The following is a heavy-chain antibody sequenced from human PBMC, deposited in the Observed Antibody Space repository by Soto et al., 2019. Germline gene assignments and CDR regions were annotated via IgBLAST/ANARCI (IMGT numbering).Heavy chain of an antibody. V-gene: IGHV1-69*13. D-gene: IGHD5-18*01. Sequence: SVKVSCKASGGTFSSYAISWVRQAPGQGLEWMGGIIPIFGTANYAQKFQGRVTITADESTSTAYMELSSLRSEDTAVYYCARDGYSYYYGMDVWGQGTTVTVSS. CDR3: ARDGYSYYYGMDV. CDR2: IIPIFGTA. J-gene: IGHJ6*02. CDR1: GGTFSSYA.